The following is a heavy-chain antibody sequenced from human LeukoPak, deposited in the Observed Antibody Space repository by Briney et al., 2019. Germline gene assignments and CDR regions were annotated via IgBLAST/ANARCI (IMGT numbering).Heavy chain of an antibody. J-gene: IGHJ5*02. V-gene: IGHV4-4*07. CDR1: GGSISSYY. CDR2: IYTSGST. D-gene: IGHD3-10*01. Sequence: LETLSLTCTVSGGSISSYYWSWIRQPAGKGLEWIGRIYTSGSTNYNPSLKSRVTMSVDTSKNQFSLKLSSVTAADTAVYYCAKDPVRGYYGSGSYGWFDPWGQGTLVTVSS. CDR3: AKDPVRGYYGSGSYGWFDP.